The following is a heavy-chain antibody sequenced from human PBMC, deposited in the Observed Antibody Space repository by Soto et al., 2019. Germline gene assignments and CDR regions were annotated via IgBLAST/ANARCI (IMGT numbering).Heavy chain of an antibody. CDR1: GYTFTSYD. D-gene: IGHD4-17*01. CDR3: ARGLKYGDYSRWFDP. CDR2: MNPNSGNT. Sequence: QVQLVQSGAEVKKPGASVKVSCKASGYTFTSYDINWVRQATGQGFEYLGWMNPNSGNTGYVKKFQGRVTKTRDTTMSTDNLELRSLRSEDTAVYYWARGLKYGDYSRWFDPWGPGTPVTVSS. V-gene: IGHV1-8*01. J-gene: IGHJ5*02.